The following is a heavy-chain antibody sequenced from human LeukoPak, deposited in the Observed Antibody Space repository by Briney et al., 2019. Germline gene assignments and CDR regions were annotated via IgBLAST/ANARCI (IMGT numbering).Heavy chain of an antibody. CDR3: ARAINYYDSSGYYLLDAFDI. Sequence: PGGSLRLSCAASGFTVSSNYMSWVRQAPGKGLEWVSVIYSGGSTYYADSVKGRFTISRDNYKNTLYLQMNSLRAEDTAVYYCARAINYYDSSGYYLLDAFDIWGQGTMVTVSS. D-gene: IGHD3-22*01. J-gene: IGHJ3*02. V-gene: IGHV3-53*01. CDR1: GFTVSSNY. CDR2: IYSGGST.